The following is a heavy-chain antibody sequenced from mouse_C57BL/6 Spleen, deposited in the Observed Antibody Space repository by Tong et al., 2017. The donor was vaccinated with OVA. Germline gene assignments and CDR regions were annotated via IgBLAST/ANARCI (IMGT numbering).Heavy chain of an antibody. CDR2: INPSNGGT. CDR1: GYTFTSYW. J-gene: IGHJ2*01. Sequence: VQLQESGTELVKPGASVKLSCKASGYTFTSYWMHWVKQRPGQGLEWIGNINPSNGGTNYNEKFKSKATLTVDKSYSTASMQLSSLTSEDSAVYYCARDYYGSSWGYYFDYWGQGTTLTVSS. V-gene: IGHV1-53*01. CDR3: ARDYYGSSWGYYFDY. D-gene: IGHD1-1*01.